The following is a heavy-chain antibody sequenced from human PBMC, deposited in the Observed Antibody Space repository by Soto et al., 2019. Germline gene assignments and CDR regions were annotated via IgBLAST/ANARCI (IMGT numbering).Heavy chain of an antibody. Sequence: SVKVSCKASGGSLSTNPISWVRQTPGQGLEWMGGTGSGTGPGNHAQKFQGRLTVTADKSTSTVYMELTNLSSEDTAVYYCARRDSGGFYRFFDSWGQGTLVTVSS. CDR3: ARRDSGGFYRFFDS. J-gene: IGHJ4*02. CDR2: TGSGTGPG. D-gene: IGHD2-15*01. CDR1: GGSLSTNP. V-gene: IGHV1-69*06.